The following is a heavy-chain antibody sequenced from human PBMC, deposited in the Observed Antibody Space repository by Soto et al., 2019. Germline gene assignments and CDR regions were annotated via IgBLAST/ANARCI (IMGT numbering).Heavy chain of an antibody. J-gene: IGHJ3*02. Sequence: PGGSLRLSCAASEIIVSVNYMSWVRQAPGKGLEWVSTMYSGGTFYADSVKGRFTISRDNSKSTLYLQMNNLRAEDTAVYYCARPHSGRYPWAFDIWGQGTMVTVSS. D-gene: IGHD1-26*01. CDR3: ARPHSGRYPWAFDI. CDR2: MYSGGT. CDR1: EIIVSVNY. V-gene: IGHV3-53*01.